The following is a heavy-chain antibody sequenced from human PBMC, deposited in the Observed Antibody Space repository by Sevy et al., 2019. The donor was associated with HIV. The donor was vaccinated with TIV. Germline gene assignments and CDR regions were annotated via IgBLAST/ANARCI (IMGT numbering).Heavy chain of an antibody. CDR1: GYTFTSYD. Sequence: ASVKVSCKASGYTFTSYDINWVRQAPGQGLEWMGWMNPNSGNTGYAQKFQGRVTMTRNTSISTAYMELSSLRSEDTAVYYCARGGGTTGLNWFDPWGQGTLVTVSS. CDR3: ARGGGTTGLNWFDP. D-gene: IGHD1-7*01. V-gene: IGHV1-8*01. J-gene: IGHJ5*02. CDR2: MNPNSGNT.